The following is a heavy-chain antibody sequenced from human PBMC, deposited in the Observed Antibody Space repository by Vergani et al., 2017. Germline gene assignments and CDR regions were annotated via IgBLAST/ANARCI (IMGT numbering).Heavy chain of an antibody. V-gene: IGHV3-73*02. CDR2: IRSKANSYAT. CDR1: GFTFSGSA. D-gene: IGHD3-16*01. CDR3: TSSPFGTIN. Sequence: EVQLVESGGGLVQPGGSLNLSCAASGFTFSGSAMHWVRQASGKGLEWVGRIRSKANSYATAYAASVKGRFTISRDASKNTAYLQMNSLKTEDTAVYYCTSSPFGTINWGQGTLVTVSS. J-gene: IGHJ4*02.